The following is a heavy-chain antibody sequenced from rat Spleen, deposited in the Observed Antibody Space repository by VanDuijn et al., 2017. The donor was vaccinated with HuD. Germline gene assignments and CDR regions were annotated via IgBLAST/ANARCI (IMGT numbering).Heavy chain of an antibody. V-gene: IGHV5-31*01. CDR1: GFTFNNYW. CDR3: AKDIPRYTMGITFDY. J-gene: IGHJ2*01. D-gene: IGHD1-9*01. CDR2: ITNASGRT. Sequence: EVQLVESGGGLVQPGGSLKLSCVASGFTFNNYWMTWIRQAPGKGLEWVASITNASGRTYYPDSVKGRFTISRDTAQNTLYLQMESLRSEDTATYYCAKDIPRYTMGITFDYWGQGVMVTVSS.